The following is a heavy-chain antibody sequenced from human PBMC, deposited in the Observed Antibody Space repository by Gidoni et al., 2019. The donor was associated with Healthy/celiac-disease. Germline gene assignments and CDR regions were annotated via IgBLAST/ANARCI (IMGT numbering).Heavy chain of an antibody. CDR1: GGTFSSYA. CDR2: LIPILGIA. CDR3: ARDEDGYCTNGVCSRLYYYYGMDV. D-gene: IGHD2-8*01. Sequence: QVQLVQSGAEVKKPGSSVKVSCKASGGTFSSYAIRWVRPAPGQGLEGMGRLIPILGIANYAQKFQGRVTITADKSTSTAYMELSSLRSEDTAVYYCARDEDGYCTNGVCSRLYYYYGMDVWGQGTTVTVSS. J-gene: IGHJ6*02. V-gene: IGHV1-69*04.